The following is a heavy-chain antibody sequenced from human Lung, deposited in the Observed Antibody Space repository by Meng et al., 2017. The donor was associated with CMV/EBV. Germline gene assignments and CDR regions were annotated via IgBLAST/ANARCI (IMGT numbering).Heavy chain of an antibody. J-gene: IGHJ6*02. CDR3: ARARFDGGMDV. CDR2: VSYDGTKT. V-gene: IGHV3-30*04. CDR1: GFTFSSFA. D-gene: IGHD5-24*01. Sequence: GESLKISCAASGFTFSSFAIHWVRQAPGKGLDWVAVVSYDGTKTYYSDSVKGRFTLSRDNSKNTMYMEMSSLGYEDTAMYYCARARFDGGMDVWGQGTTVTGSS.